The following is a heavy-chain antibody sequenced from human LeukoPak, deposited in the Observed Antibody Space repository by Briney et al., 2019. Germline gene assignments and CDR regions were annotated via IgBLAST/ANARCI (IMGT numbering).Heavy chain of an antibody. CDR3: ARDNHCSGGSCYSEAFDI. J-gene: IGHJ3*02. CDR2: INHSGST. V-gene: IGHV4-34*01. D-gene: IGHD2-15*01. CDR1: GGSFSGYY. Sequence: SETLSLTCAVYGGSFSGYYWSWIRQPPGKGLGWIGEINHSGSTNYNPSLKSRVTISVDTSKNQFSLKLSSVTAADTAVYYCARDNHCSGGSCYSEAFDIWGQGTMVTVSS.